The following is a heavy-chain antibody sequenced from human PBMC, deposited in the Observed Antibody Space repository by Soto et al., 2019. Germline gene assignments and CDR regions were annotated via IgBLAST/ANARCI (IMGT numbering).Heavy chain of an antibody. CDR3: ARGQLYYYGMDV. D-gene: IGHD2-2*01. CDR2: IWYDGSNK. V-gene: IGHV3-33*01. CDR1: GFTFSSYG. Sequence: GGSLRLSCAASGFTFSSYGMHWVRQAPGKGLEWVAVIWYDGSNKYYADSVKGRFTISRDNSKNTLYLQMNSLRAEDTAVYYCARGQLYYYGMDVWGQGTTVTVSS. J-gene: IGHJ6*02.